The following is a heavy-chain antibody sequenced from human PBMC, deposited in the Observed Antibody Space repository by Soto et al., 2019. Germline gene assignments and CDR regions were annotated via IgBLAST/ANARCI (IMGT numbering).Heavy chain of an antibody. J-gene: IGHJ6*02. V-gene: IGHV4-30-4*01. D-gene: IGHD5-18*01. CDR2: IFYSGST. CDR3: ARWIQLWSPIGRHYRYGDV. Sequence: SETLSLTCTVSGGSISSGDYYWSWIRQPPGKGLEWIGYIFYSGSTYYNPSLKSRVTISVDTSKNQFSLKLTSVTAADTAVYYCARWIQLWSPIGRHYRYGDVWGQGTTVTVSS. CDR1: GGSISSGDYY.